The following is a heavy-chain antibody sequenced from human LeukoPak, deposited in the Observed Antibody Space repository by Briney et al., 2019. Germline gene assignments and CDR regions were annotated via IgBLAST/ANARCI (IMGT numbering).Heavy chain of an antibody. J-gene: IGHJ3*02. CDR2: ISSSSSTI. D-gene: IGHD2-2*01. CDR1: GFTFSSYA. Sequence: GGSLRLSCAASGFTFSSYAMSWVRQAPGKGLEWVSYISSSSSTIYYADSVKGRFTISRDNAKNSLYLQMNSLRAEDTAVYYCARDEVVPAASYAFDIWGQGTMVTVSS. V-gene: IGHV3-48*01. CDR3: ARDEVVPAASYAFDI.